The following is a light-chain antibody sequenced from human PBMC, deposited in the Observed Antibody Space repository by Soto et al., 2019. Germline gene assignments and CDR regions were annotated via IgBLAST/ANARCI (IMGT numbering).Light chain of an antibody. J-gene: IGLJ1*01. V-gene: IGLV1-40*01. CDR3: QSYDSSLSGYV. Sequence: QSVLTQPPSVSGAPGQRVTISCTGSSSNIGAGYDVHWYQQLPGTAPKLLIYGNSNRPSGVPDRFSGSKSGTSASLAITGLQGEDEADYYWQSYDSSLSGYVFGTGTKLTVL. CDR2: GNS. CDR1: SSNIGAGYD.